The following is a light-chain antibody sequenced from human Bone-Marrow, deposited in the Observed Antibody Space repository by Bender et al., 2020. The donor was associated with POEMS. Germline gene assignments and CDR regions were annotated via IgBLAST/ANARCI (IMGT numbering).Light chain of an antibody. Sequence: QSALTQPPSASGSPGQSVTISCTGTSSDIGTFNYVSWFQQLPGTAPKLMIYEVHNRPSGVPDRFSGSKSGNTASLTISGLQAEDEADYYCSSYAGSSTVFGGGTKLTVL. CDR2: EVH. CDR3: SSYAGSSTV. J-gene: IGLJ2*01. CDR1: SSDIGTFNY. V-gene: IGLV2-8*01.